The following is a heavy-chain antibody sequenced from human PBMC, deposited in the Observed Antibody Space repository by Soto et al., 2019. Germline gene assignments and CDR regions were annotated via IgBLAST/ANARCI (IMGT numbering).Heavy chain of an antibody. CDR2: INRDGSSA. D-gene: IGHD1-26*01. V-gene: IGHV3-74*03. Sequence: VQLVESGGTLVQPGGSLRLSCAGSGFTFNYYWIHWVRQTPGMGLEWVSGINRDGSSATYADSVKGRFTISRDNAKNTVFLQMDSLRGEDTAVYFCARDRYSLAYWGQGTLVTVSS. J-gene: IGHJ4*02. CDR1: GFTFNYYW. CDR3: ARDRYSLAY.